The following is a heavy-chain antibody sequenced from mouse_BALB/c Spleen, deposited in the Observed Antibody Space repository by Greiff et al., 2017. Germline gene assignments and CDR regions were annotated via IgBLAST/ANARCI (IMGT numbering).Heavy chain of an antibody. CDR2: IDPSDSET. CDR1: GYTFTSYW. V-gene: IGHV1-69*02. J-gene: IGHJ4*01. D-gene: IGHD1-1*01. CDR3: ARVVEAMDY. Sequence: QVQLQQPGAELVKPGAPVKLSCKASGYTFTSYWMNWVKQRPGRGLEWIGRIDPSDSETHYNQKFKDKATLTVDKSSSTGYIQLSSLTSEDSAVYYCARVVEAMDYWGQGTSVTVSS.